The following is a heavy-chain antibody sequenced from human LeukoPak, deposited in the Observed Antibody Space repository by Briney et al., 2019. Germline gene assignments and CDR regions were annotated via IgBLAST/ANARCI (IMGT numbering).Heavy chain of an antibody. J-gene: IGHJ3*02. D-gene: IGHD6-13*01. CDR3: ARAKPSSSWYGKWLPPANDAFDI. CDR1: GGSINSGSYY. CDR2: IYYSGGT. Sequence: SETLSLTCTVSGGSINSGSYYWGWIRQPPGKGLEWIGNIYYSGGTYYNPSLKSRVTISIDTSKNQFSLKLSSVTAADTAVYYCARAKPSSSWYGKWLPPANDAFDIWGQGTMVTVSS. V-gene: IGHV4-39*07.